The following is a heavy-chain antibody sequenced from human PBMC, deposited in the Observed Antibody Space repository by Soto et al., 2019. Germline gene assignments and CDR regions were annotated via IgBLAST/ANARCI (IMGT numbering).Heavy chain of an antibody. CDR2: INGGITT. CDR3: ANLIVGGAPFDY. Sequence: GGSLSLSCAASVFTLRSYAMSWVRPAPGKWLEGVTAINGGITTYYADSVKGRFTISRDNSKKTLYLQMNSLRAEDTAVYYCANLIVGGAPFDYWGQGTLVTVSS. J-gene: IGHJ4*02. D-gene: IGHD1-26*01. CDR1: VFTLRSYA. V-gene: IGHV3-23*01.